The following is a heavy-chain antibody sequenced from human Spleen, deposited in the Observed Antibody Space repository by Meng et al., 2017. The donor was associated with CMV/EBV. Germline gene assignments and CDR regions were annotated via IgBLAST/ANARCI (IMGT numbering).Heavy chain of an antibody. CDR2: IYRSGST. CDR3: ARECDTTSCYYYGMGV. Sequence: GSLRLSCTVSGGSVSSGSYYWSWVQQPPGKGLEWIGDIYRSGSTKYNPSLESRITISVDMSKNHFSLKLSSVTAADTAVYYCARECDTTSCYYYGMGVWGQGTTVTVSS. D-gene: IGHD2-2*01. CDR1: GGSVSSGSYY. V-gene: IGHV4-61*03. J-gene: IGHJ6*02.